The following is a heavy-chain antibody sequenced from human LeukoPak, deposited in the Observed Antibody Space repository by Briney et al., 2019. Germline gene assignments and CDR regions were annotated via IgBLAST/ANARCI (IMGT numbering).Heavy chain of an antibody. CDR2: ISSSGSFI. CDR3: ARAFYSDSSGYFFDY. CDR1: GXTFSSYE. V-gene: IGHV3-48*03. Sequence: RGSLRLSCAASGXTFSSYEMNWVRQAPGEGLEWVSYISSSGSFIYYADSVKGRFTISRDNARNSLFLQMNSLRAEDTAVYYCARAFYSDSSGYFFDYWGQGTLVTVSS. D-gene: IGHD3-22*01. J-gene: IGHJ4*02.